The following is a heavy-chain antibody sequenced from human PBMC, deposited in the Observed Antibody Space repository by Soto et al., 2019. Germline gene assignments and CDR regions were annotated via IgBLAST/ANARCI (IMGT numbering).Heavy chain of an antibody. J-gene: IGHJ6*02. CDR3: ARDRITIFGVVTYYYGMDV. Sequence: SETLSLTCAVYGGSFSGYYWSWIRQPPGKGLEWIGEINHSGSTNYNPSLKSRVTISVDTSKSQFSLKLSSVTAADTAVYYCARDRITIFGVVTYYYGMDVWGQGTTVTVSS. D-gene: IGHD3-3*01. CDR2: INHSGST. CDR1: GGSFSGYY. V-gene: IGHV4-34*01.